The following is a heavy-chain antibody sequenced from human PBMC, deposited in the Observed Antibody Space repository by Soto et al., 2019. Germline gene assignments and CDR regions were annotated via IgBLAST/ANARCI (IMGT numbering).Heavy chain of an antibody. D-gene: IGHD6-13*01. CDR2: ISAYNGNT. CDR3: ARAAAKSSSWLTYYYYYGMEV. Sequence: ASVKVSCKASGYTFTSYGISWVRQSPGQGLEWMGWISAYNGNTNYAQKLQGRVTMTTDTSTSTAYMELRSLRSDDTAVYYCARAAAKSSSWLTYYYYYGMEVWGQGTTVTVSS. CDR1: GYTFTSYG. V-gene: IGHV1-18*04. J-gene: IGHJ6*01.